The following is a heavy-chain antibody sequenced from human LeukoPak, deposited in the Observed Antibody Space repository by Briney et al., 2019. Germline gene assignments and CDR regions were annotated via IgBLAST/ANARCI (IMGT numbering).Heavy chain of an antibody. Sequence: SETLSLTCIVSGDSITSSYWSWIRQPPGKGLEWIGYVYHSGITNYNPSLKSRVTISIDTSKNQFSLKLNSVTAADTAVYYCAGIAAAGSSFDYWGQGTLVTVSS. V-gene: IGHV4-59*01. J-gene: IGHJ4*02. CDR2: VYHSGIT. D-gene: IGHD6-13*01. CDR3: AGIAAAGSSFDY. CDR1: GDSITSSY.